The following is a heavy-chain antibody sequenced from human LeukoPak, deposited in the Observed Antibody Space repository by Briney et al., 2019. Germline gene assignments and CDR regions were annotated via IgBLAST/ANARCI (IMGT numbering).Heavy chain of an antibody. CDR2: ISAYNGNT. CDR1: GYTFTSYG. CDR3: ARDNSVRDEAWWFNP. Sequence: ASVKVSCKASGYTFTSYGISWVRQAPGQGLEWTGWISAYNGNTNYAQKLQGRVTMTTDTSTSTDYLELSSLRSEDTAVYYCARDNSVRDEAWWFNPWGQGTLVTVSS. V-gene: IGHV1-18*01. J-gene: IGHJ5*02. D-gene: IGHD5-24*01.